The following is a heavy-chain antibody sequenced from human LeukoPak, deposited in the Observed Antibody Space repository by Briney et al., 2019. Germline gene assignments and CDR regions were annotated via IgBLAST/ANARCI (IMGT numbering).Heavy chain of an antibody. CDR3: ARDNYRKFDY. V-gene: IGHV3-48*03. J-gene: IGHJ4*02. D-gene: IGHD4-11*01. Sequence: GGSLRLSCAASGFTFSSYEMHWVRQAPGKGLEWVSYISSSGSTIYYADSVKGPFTISRDNAKNSLYLQMNSLRAEDTAVYYCARDNYRKFDYWGQGTLVTVSS. CDR1: GFTFSSYE. CDR2: ISSSGSTI.